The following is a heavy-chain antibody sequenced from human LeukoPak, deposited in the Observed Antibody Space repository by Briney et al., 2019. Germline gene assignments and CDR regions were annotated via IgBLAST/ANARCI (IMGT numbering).Heavy chain of an antibody. V-gene: IGHV1-8*03. CDR2: MNPNSGNT. CDR3: AREDYYDSGSNDY. D-gene: IGHD3-22*01. J-gene: IGHJ4*02. CDR1: GYTFTNYG. Sequence: ASVKVSCKASGYTFTNYGINWVRQATGQGLEWMGWMNPNSGNTGYAQKFQGRVTITAGESTSTAYMELSSLRSEDTAVYYCAREDYYDSGSNDYWGQGTLVTVSS.